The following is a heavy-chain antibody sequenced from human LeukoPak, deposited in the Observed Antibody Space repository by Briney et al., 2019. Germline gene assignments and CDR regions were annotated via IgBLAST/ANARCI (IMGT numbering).Heavy chain of an antibody. J-gene: IGHJ4*02. CDR1: GGTFSSYA. CDR3: ARDGGYSPFPEYHQYYFDY. D-gene: IGHD5-18*01. V-gene: IGHV1-69*01. Sequence: GASVKVSCKASGGTFSSYAISWVRQAPGQGLEWMGGIIPIFGTANYAQKFQGRVTITADESTSTAYMELSSLRSEDTAVYYCARDGGYSPFPEYHQYYFDYWAQGTLVTVSS. CDR2: IIPIFGTA.